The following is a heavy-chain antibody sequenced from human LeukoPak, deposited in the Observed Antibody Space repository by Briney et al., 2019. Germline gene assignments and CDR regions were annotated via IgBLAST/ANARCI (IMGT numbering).Heavy chain of an antibody. D-gene: IGHD1-26*01. CDR2: ISGDGGST. Sequence: PGGSLRLSCAASGFTFSSYAMSWVRQAPGKGLEWVSLISGDGGSTYYADSVKGRFTISRDNSKNSLYLQMNSLRTEDTALYYCAKPLSGSRYYYYYYYMDAWGKGTTVTVSS. J-gene: IGHJ6*03. V-gene: IGHV3-43*02. CDR3: AKPLSGSRYYYYYYYMDA. CDR1: GFTFSSYA.